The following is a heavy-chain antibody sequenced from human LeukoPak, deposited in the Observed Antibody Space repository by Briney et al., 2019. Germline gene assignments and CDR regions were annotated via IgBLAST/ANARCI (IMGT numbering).Heavy chain of an antibody. D-gene: IGHD6-19*01. J-gene: IGHJ4*02. Sequence: GESLKISCQVSGYNFATYWIGWVRQMPGKGLEWMGIISPADSDTRYSPSFQGQVTISADKSINTAYLQWSSLRASDTAIYYCARRAARAGQGIDYWGQGTLVTVSS. CDR2: ISPADSDT. CDR3: ARRAARAGQGIDY. V-gene: IGHV5-51*01. CDR1: GYNFATYW.